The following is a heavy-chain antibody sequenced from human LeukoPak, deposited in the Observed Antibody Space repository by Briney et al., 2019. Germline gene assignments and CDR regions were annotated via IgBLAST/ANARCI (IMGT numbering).Heavy chain of an antibody. V-gene: IGHV3-23*01. Sequence: GGSLRLSCAASGFTFSSYAMSWVRQAPGKGLEWVSAISGSGGSTYYADSVKGRCTISRDNSKNTLYLQMNSLRAEDTAVYYCAQYPEPTRFLVTNYYYYGMDVWGQGTTVTVSS. J-gene: IGHJ6*02. CDR1: GFTFSSYA. D-gene: IGHD3-3*01. CDR3: AQYPEPTRFLVTNYYYYGMDV. CDR2: ISGSGGST.